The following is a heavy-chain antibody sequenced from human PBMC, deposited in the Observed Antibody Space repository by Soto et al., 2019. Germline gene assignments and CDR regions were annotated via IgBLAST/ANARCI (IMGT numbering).Heavy chain of an antibody. CDR2: TYFRSKWYN. D-gene: IGHD5-12*01. V-gene: IGHV6-1*01. Sequence: QTLSLTCAVSGDSVSSNTASWNWIRQSPSRGLEWLGRTYFRSKWYNDYAVSVKSRIIINPDTSNNQFSLQLNSVTPEDTAVYFCAKGDNLGPKTGYAFDPWGQGIMVTVSS. CDR3: AKGDNLGPKTGYAFDP. J-gene: IGHJ5*02. CDR1: GDSVSSNTAS.